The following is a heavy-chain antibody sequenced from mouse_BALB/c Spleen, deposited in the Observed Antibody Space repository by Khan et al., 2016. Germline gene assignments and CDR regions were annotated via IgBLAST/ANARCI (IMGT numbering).Heavy chain of an antibody. Sequence: EVQLQESGPGLVKPSQSLSLTCSVTGYSITSGYYWNWIRQFPGNKLEWMGYISSDGSNNYNPSLKNRISITRDTSKNQFFLKLNSVTTEDTATYYCSRGGLLRLRGYFDYWGQGTTLTVSS. V-gene: IGHV3-6*02. J-gene: IGHJ2*01. CDR1: GYSITSGYY. CDR3: SRGGLLRLRGYFDY. D-gene: IGHD1-2*01. CDR2: ISSDGSN.